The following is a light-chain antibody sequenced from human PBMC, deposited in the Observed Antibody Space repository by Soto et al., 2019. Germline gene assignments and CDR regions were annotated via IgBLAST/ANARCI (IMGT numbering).Light chain of an antibody. CDR3: AAWGDSLNGPV. CDR2: SNN. Sequence: QSVLTQPPSASGTPGQRVTISCSGSSSNIGSNTVNWYQQLPGTAPKLLMYSNNQRPSGVPDRFSGSKSGTSASLAISGLQSEDEADYYCAAWGDSLNGPVFGGGTKLTVL. V-gene: IGLV1-44*01. J-gene: IGLJ3*02. CDR1: SSNIGSNT.